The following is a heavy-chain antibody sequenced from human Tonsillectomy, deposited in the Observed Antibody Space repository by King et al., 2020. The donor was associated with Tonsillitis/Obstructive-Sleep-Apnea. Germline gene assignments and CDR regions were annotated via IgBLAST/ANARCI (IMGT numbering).Heavy chain of an antibody. V-gene: IGHV3-30*18. J-gene: IGHJ3*02. D-gene: IGHD6-13*01. CDR2: ISYDGSNK. Sequence: VQLVESGGGVVQPGRSLRLSCAASGFTFSSYGMHWVRQAPGKGLEWVAVISYDGSNKYYADSVKGRFTISRDNSKNTLYLQMNSLRAEDTAVYYCAKGYSSSWYRVAFDIWGQGTMVTVSS. CDR3: AKGYSSSWYRVAFDI. CDR1: GFTFSSYG.